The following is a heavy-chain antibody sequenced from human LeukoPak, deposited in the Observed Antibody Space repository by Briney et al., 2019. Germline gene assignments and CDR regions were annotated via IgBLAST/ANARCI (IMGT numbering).Heavy chain of an antibody. Sequence: ASVKVSCKVSGYTLTELSMHWVRQAPGKGLEWMGGFDPEDGETIYAQKFQGRVTMTRNTSISTAYMELSSLRSEDTAVYYCARGWSSGSEGRDYWGQGTLVTVSS. D-gene: IGHD6-19*01. CDR2: FDPEDGET. V-gene: IGHV1-24*01. CDR1: GYTLTELS. CDR3: ARGWSSGSEGRDY. J-gene: IGHJ4*02.